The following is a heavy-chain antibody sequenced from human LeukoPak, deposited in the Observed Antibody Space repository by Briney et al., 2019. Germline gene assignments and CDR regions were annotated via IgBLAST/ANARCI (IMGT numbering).Heavy chain of an antibody. CDR2: MRPSCGIT. D-gene: IGHD6-19*01. Sequence: PGGALRLSCPASGFIFSSQGMNWVRQAAGKGLESVAAMRPSCGITYYTDSVKGRFTISTDNSKNTLYLQMNTMTVADTAVYYCARVAGWHWFDPWGQGTLVTVSS. J-gene: IGHJ5*02. CDR1: GFIFSSQG. V-gene: IGHV3-23*01. CDR3: ARVAGWHWFDP.